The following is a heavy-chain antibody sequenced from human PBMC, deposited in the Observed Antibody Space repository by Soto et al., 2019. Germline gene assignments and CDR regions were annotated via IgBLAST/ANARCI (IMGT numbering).Heavy chain of an antibody. V-gene: IGHV1-69*04. CDR2: VIPILGIA. Sequence: PVKVSCKASGGTFSSYTIGWVRQAPGQGLEWMGRVIPILGIANYAQKFQGWVTMTRDTSISTAYMELSRPRSDDTAVYYCARDNKGSYYYGMDVWGQGTTVTVSS. J-gene: IGHJ6*02. CDR3: ARDNKGSYYYGMDV. CDR1: GGTFSSYT.